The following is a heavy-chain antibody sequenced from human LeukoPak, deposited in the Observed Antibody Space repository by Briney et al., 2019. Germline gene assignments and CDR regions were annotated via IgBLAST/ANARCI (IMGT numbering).Heavy chain of an antibody. CDR1: GLPFSTFW. D-gene: IGHD5-12*01. CDR3: AKVDSGYDYAFDI. Sequence: SGGSLRLSCEASGLPFSTFWMIWVRQPPGKGLEWVAKIQQDGSGEQYVDSVKGRFTISRDNAKNSLYLQMNSLRAEDTALYYCAKVDSGYDYAFDIWGQGTMVTVSS. CDR2: IQQDGSGE. J-gene: IGHJ3*02. V-gene: IGHV3-7*03.